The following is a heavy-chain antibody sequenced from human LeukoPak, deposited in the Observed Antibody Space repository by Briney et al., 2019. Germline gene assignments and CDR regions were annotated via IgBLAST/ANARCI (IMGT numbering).Heavy chain of an antibody. V-gene: IGHV4-34*01. D-gene: IGHD1-1*01. J-gene: IGHJ4*02. Sequence: SETLSLPCAVSGVPFSNYYWSWVRQSPRQGLEWIGETNHRGYTNYNPSLKSRVTMSIDRSKNQFSLKLTSVTAADAGVYYCTRAVAGHPDWGQGTLVCLS. CDR3: TRAVAGHPD. CDR2: TNHRGYT. CDR1: GVPFSNYY.